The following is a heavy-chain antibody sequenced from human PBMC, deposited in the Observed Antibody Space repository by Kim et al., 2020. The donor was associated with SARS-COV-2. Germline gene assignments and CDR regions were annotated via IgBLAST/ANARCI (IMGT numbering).Heavy chain of an antibody. Sequence: SETLSLTCTVSGGSISSSSYYWGWIRQPPGKGLEWIGSIYYSGSTYYNPSLKSRVTISVDTSKNQFSLKLSSVTAADTAVYYCARIRRQLDYYDSSGFD. D-gene: IGHD3-22*01. CDR1: GGSISSSSYY. CDR2: IYYSGST. CDR3: ARIRRQLDYYDSSGFD. J-gene: IGHJ4*01. V-gene: IGHV4-39*07.